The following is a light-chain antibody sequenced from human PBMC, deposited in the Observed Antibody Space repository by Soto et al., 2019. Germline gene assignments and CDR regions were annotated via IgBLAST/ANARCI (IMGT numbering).Light chain of an antibody. CDR2: DVN. CDR3: CSYEGTYSFRV. V-gene: IGLV2-11*01. CDR1: SSDVGAYNY. Sequence: QSALTQPRSVSGSPGHSVTISCTGTSSDVGAYNYVSWYQQHPGKAPKLIIYDVNKRPSGVTDRFSGSKSGNTASLTISGLQAEDEGDYFCCSYEGTYSFRVFGGGTKLTVL. J-gene: IGLJ2*01.